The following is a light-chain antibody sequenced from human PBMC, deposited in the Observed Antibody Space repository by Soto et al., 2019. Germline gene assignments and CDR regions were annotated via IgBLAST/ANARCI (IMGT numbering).Light chain of an antibody. CDR3: QQSYTTAWT. J-gene: IGKJ1*01. CDR2: GAS. CDR1: QSINTY. V-gene: IGKV1-39*01. Sequence: IHMTQSSSSLSASVGNRVTIVCRASQSINTYLSWYQLKQGKAPKVVIYGASSLQNGVPSRFSGSLSVTDFTLTISSLQSEDVAMYFCQQSYTTAWTFGQGTKVDIK.